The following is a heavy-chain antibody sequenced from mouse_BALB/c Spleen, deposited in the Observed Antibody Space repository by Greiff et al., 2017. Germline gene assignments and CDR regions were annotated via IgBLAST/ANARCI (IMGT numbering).Heavy chain of an antibody. D-gene: IGHD4-1*01. CDR1: GFTFSSFG. J-gene: IGHJ2*01. V-gene: IGHV5-17*02. Sequence: EVQRVESGGGLVQPGGSRKLSCAASGFTFSSFGMHWVRQAPEKGLEWVAYISSGSSTIYYADTVKGRFTISRDNPKNTLFLQMTSLRSEDTAMYDCARAGTGDYFDYWGQGTTLTVAS. CDR3: ARAGTGDYFDY. CDR2: ISSGSSTI.